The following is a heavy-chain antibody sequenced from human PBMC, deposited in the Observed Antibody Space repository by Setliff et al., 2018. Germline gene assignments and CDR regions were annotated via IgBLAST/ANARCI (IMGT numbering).Heavy chain of an antibody. V-gene: IGHV4-61*09. CDR1: GDSISSRPFY. J-gene: IGHJ6*03. CDR2: IYTSWTT. D-gene: IGHD3-3*01. CDR3: ARMTGFQYIDV. Sequence: SETLSLTCTVSGDSISSRPFYLGWFRQPAGKELEWIGQIYTSWTTIYNPSLKSRVTILLHTSKNQFSLTLTSVTAADTAVYYCARMTGFQYIDVWGKGTTVTVSS.